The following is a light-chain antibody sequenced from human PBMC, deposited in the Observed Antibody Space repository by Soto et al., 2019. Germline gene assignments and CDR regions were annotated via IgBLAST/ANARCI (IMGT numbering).Light chain of an antibody. Sequence: EIVLTQSPATLSLSPGERATLSCRASQSVSSYLAWYQQKPGQAPRLLTSDASNRATGIPARFSGSGSGTDFTLTISSLEPEDFAVYYCQQRSNWPYTFGQGTKLEIK. J-gene: IGKJ2*01. CDR1: QSVSSY. CDR3: QQRSNWPYT. V-gene: IGKV3-11*01. CDR2: DAS.